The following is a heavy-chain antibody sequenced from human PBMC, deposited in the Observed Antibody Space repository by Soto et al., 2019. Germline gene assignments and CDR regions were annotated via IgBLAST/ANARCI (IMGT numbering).Heavy chain of an antibody. CDR3: ARDYYDSSAFAAFDV. Sequence: GGSLRLSCADSGFTFSSYAMSWVRQAPGKGLEWVSAISGSGGSTYYADSVKGRFTISRDNSKNTLYLQMNSLRAEDTAVYYCARDYYDSSAFAAFDVWGQGTMVTVSS. V-gene: IGHV3-23*01. D-gene: IGHD3-22*01. J-gene: IGHJ3*01. CDR2: ISGSGGST. CDR1: GFTFSSYA.